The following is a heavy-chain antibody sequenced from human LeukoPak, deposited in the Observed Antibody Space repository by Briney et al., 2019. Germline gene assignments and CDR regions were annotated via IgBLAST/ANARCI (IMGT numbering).Heavy chain of an antibody. V-gene: IGHV1-69*06. D-gene: IGHD4-11*01. Sequence: SVKVSCKASGGTFSSYAISWVRQAPGQGLEWMGGIIPIFGTANYAQKFQGRVTITADKSTSTAYMELSSLRSEDTAVYYCARTDYSNYEGDYWGQGTLVTVSS. CDR1: GGTFSSYA. CDR3: ARTDYSNYEGDY. CDR2: IIPIFGTA. J-gene: IGHJ4*02.